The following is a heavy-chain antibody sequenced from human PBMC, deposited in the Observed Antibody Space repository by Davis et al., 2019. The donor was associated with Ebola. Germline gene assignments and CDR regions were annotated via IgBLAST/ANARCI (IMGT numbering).Heavy chain of an antibody. J-gene: IGHJ4*02. CDR2: IIPIFGTA. V-gene: IGHV1-69*06. Sequence: SVKVSCKASGGTFSSYSISWLRQAPRQGLEWMGGIIPIFGTANYAQKFQGIVTITADKSTSTAYMELSSLRSEYTAVYYRSRGGTIFGVVIDYYFEYWGQGTLVTVSS. CDR1: GGTFSSYS. CDR3: SRGGTIFGVVIDYYFEY. D-gene: IGHD3-3*01.